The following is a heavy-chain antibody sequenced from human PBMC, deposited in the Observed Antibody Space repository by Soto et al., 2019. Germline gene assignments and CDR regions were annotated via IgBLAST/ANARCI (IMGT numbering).Heavy chain of an antibody. CDR2: ISFDGGDK. CDR1: GFTFSRYV. V-gene: IGHV3-30-3*01. CDR3: ARKCSSTSCHHFYYYYAMDV. J-gene: IGHJ6*02. D-gene: IGHD2-2*01. Sequence: QVQLVESGGGVVQPGRSLRLSCAASGFTFSRYVMHWVRQAPGKGLEWVALISFDGGDKYYADSVKGRFTISRDNSENIVYLQMNTLRPEDTAVYYCARKCSSTSCHHFYYYYAMDVWGQGTTVTVSS.